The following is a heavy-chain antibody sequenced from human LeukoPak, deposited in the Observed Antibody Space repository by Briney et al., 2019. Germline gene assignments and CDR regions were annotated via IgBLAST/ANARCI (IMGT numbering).Heavy chain of an antibody. V-gene: IGHV3-49*04. J-gene: IGHJ4*02. CDR1: GFTFGDYA. CDR3: TRAPHPRCSSSGCYLDY. CDR2: IQGKAYGSAT. D-gene: IGHD2-2*01. Sequence: GGSLRLSCSTSGFTFGDYAMSWVRQAPGKGMEWVGFIQGKAYGSATKYAASVNCRFIISRDDSQSIANLQMNDLKTEDPAVYYCTRAPHPRCSSSGCYLDYWGQGTLVTVSS.